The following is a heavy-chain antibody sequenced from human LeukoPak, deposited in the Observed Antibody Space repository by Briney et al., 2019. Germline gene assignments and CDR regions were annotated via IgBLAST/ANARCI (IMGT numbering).Heavy chain of an antibody. J-gene: IGHJ3*02. Sequence: APVKVSCKASGYTFTSYYMHWVRQAPGQGLEWMGIINPSGGSTSYAQKFQGRVTMTRDTSTSTVYMELSSLRSEDTAVYYCARPSFSYSGSYSTHAFDIWGQGTMVTVSS. CDR3: ARPSFSYSGSYSTHAFDI. CDR2: INPSGGST. D-gene: IGHD1-26*01. CDR1: GYTFTSYY. V-gene: IGHV1-46*01.